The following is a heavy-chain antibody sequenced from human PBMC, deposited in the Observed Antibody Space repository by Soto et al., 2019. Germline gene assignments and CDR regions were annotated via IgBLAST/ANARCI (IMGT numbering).Heavy chain of an antibody. J-gene: IGHJ3*02. CDR2: IYYSGST. CDR1: GGSISSGGYY. V-gene: IGHV4-31*03. CDR3: ARDLEARRADGDSVQDAFYI. D-gene: IGHD4-17*01. Sequence: QVQLQESGPGLVKPSQTLSLTCTVSGGSISSGGYYWSWIRQPPGKGLEWIGYIYYSGSTYYNPSLKSRVTMSVGTSKNQLSLEPSSVTAADMAVYYCARDLEARRADGDSVQDAFYIWGQGTMVTVSS.